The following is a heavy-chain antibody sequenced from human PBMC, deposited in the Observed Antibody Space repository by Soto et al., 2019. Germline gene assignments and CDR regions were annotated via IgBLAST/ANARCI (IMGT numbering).Heavy chain of an antibody. CDR1: GVAIRSYY. V-gene: IGHV4-31*03. CDR3: ASGVNNLKKYYDFWSGFHWFDP. Sequence: QTLSLTCPVSGVAIRSYYCSRILQHPGSGMDSIGYIYYSGITYDNSSLKSRVTISVDTSKNQFSLKVSSVTAADTAVYYCASGVNNLKKYYDFWSGFHWFDPWGQAILVTISS. J-gene: IGHJ5*02. D-gene: IGHD3-3*01. CDR2: IYYSGIT.